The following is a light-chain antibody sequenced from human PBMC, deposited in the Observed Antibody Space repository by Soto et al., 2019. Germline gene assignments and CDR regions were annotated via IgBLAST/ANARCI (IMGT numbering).Light chain of an antibody. CDR2: GTS. CDR3: QQCGSLPGT. CDR1: QTVNGNY. V-gene: IGKV3-20*01. Sequence: ETVLTQSPGTLSLSPGERATLSCRASQTVNGNYLGWYQQKPGQAPRLLIYGTSSRATGIPDRFSGSGSGTDFTLTISRLEPEDFAVYYCQQCGSLPGTFGQWTRVDIK. J-gene: IGKJ1*01.